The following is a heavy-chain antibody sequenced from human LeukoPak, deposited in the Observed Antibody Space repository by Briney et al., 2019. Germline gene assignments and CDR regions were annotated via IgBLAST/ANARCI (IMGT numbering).Heavy chain of an antibody. Sequence: PGGSLRLSCAASGFTFTNSWMSWVLQAPGKGLEWVGRIKSKADGGTADYAAPVKGRFTISRDDSKNTLYLQMNSLKTEDTAVYYCTNSLTGARLVELRRWGRGTLVTVSS. J-gene: IGHJ4*02. V-gene: IGHV3-15*01. D-gene: IGHD1-26*01. CDR2: IKSKADGGTA. CDR3: TNSLTGARLVELRR. CDR1: GFTFTNSW.